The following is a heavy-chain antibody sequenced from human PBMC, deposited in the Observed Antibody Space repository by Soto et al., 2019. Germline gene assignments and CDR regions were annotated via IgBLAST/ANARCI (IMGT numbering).Heavy chain of an antibody. CDR3: ARVSGGYDFEVDY. J-gene: IGHJ4*02. CDR1: GGSISSYY. D-gene: IGHD5-12*01. Sequence: SETLSLTCTVSGGSISSYYWSWIRQPPGKGLEWIGYIYYSGSTNYNPSLKSRVTISVDTSKNPFSLKLSSVTAADTAVYYCARVSGGYDFEVDYWGQGTLVTVSS. CDR2: IYYSGST. V-gene: IGHV4-59*01.